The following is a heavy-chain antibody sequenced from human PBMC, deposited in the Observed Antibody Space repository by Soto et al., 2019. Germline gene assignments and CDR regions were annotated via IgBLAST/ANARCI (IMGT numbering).Heavy chain of an antibody. V-gene: IGHV1-18*04. CDR1: GYTFTSYG. J-gene: IGHJ4*02. D-gene: IGHD6-19*01. Sequence: QVQLVQSGAEVKKPGASVKVSCKASGYTFTSYGISWVRQAPGQGLEWMGWISAYNGNTNYAQKLQGRVTMTTDTSTSTAYRELRGLRSDDTAGYYCASLGIAVAVPWAYWGQEPLVTVSS. CDR2: ISAYNGNT. CDR3: ASLGIAVAVPWAY.